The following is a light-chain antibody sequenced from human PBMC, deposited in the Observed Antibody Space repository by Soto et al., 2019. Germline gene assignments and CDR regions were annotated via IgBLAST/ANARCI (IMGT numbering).Light chain of an antibody. CDR3: CSYAGSYSVV. Sequence: QSVLTQPRSVSGSPGQSVTISCTGTSSDVGGYKYVSWYQQLPGKAPKLIIYDVSQRPSGVPDRFSGSKSGNTASLTISGLQPDDESDFYCCSYAGSYSVVFGGGTKVTVL. CDR2: DVS. J-gene: IGLJ3*02. V-gene: IGLV2-11*01. CDR1: SSDVGGYKY.